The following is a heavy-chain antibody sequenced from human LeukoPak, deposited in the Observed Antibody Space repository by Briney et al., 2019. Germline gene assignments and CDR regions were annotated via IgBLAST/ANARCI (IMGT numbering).Heavy chain of an antibody. Sequence: SETLSLTCTVSGASVSSDYWSWIRQSPGKGLEWIGYIYHSGHTMSNPSLKSRVSLSLDTSNNQFSLKLSSVTAAGTAVYYCARHPFQYPFDHWGQGTVVSVSS. CDR3: ARHPFQYPFDH. CDR2: IYHSGHT. J-gene: IGHJ5*02. V-gene: IGHV4-59*08. D-gene: IGHD4-4*01. CDR1: GASVSSDY.